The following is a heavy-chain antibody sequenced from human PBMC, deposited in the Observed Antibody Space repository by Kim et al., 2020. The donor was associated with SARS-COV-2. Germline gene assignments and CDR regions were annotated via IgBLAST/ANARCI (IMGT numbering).Heavy chain of an antibody. D-gene: IGHD3-16*01. CDR3: ARGGWGPGYFQH. J-gene: IGHJ1*01. CDR2: IYYSGST. CDR1: GGSISSYY. V-gene: IGHV4-59*13. Sequence: SETLSLTCTVSGGSISSYYWSWIRQPPGKGLEWIGYIYYSGSTNYNPSLKSRVTISVDTSKNQFSLKLSSVTAADTAVYYCARGGWGPGYFQHWGQGTLVTVSS.